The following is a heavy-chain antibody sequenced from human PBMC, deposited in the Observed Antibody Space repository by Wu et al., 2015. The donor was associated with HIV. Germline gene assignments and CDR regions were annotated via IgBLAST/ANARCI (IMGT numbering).Heavy chain of an antibody. D-gene: IGHD1-1*01. CDR3: ARDGGIDWDDSGSEF. V-gene: IGHV1-69*04. CDR1: GGTFSDYA. J-gene: IGHJ4*02. CDR2: ITPIVGTS. Sequence: QVQLVQSGAEVKKPGSSVKVSCKASGGTFSDYAFSWVRQAPGQGLEWMGRITPIVGTSNYAQKFQGRVTVTTNTSTSIVYMEMRSLTTDDTAVYYCARDGGIDWDDSGSEFWGQGTLVTVSS.